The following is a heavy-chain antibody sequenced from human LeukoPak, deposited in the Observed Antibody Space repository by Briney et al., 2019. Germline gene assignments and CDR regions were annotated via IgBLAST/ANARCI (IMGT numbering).Heavy chain of an antibody. D-gene: IGHD3-9*01. Sequence: GGSLRLSCAASGFTFSDYYMSWIRQAPGKGLEWVSYISSSSSYTNYADSVKGRFTISRDNAKNSLYLQMNSLRAGDTAVYYCARGTRSPYYDILTGYYGGQFDPWGQGTLVTVSP. CDR3: ARGTRSPYYDILTGYYGGQFDP. J-gene: IGHJ5*02. CDR2: ISSSSSYT. CDR1: GFTFSDYY. V-gene: IGHV3-11*05.